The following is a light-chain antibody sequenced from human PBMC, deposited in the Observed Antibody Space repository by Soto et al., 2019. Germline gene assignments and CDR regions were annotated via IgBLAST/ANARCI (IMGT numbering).Light chain of an antibody. CDR1: QSVSSSY. CDR2: GAS. V-gene: IGKV3-20*01. J-gene: IGKJ1*01. Sequence: DIVLTQSPGTLSLSPGERASLSCRASQSVSSSYLAWYQQKPGQAPRLLIYGASSRATGIPDRFSGTGSGTDLTLTISRLEPEDFAVYYCQQYDSSPKTXGQGTKVDIK. CDR3: QQYDSSPKT.